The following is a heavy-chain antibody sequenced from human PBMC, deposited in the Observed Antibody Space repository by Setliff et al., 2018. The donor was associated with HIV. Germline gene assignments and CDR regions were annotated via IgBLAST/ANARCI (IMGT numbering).Heavy chain of an antibody. Sequence: ASVKVSCKASGYTFTGYYMHWVRQAPGRGPEWMGWINPNSGDTYYAQKFQGSVTMTRDTSINTVYMELTRLRSDDTAEYYCVRAPYYYDNSGYYYDWGQGTLVTVSS. V-gene: IGHV1-2*02. CDR3: VRAPYYYDNSGYYYD. CDR1: GYTFTGYY. CDR2: INPNSGDT. J-gene: IGHJ4*02. D-gene: IGHD3-22*01.